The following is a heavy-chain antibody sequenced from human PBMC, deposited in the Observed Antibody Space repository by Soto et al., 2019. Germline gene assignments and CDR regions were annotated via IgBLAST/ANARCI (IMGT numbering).Heavy chain of an antibody. CDR3: ARHGAYCSGRPCPLCY. CDR1: GGSTSSSSYY. V-gene: IGHV4-39*01. J-gene: IGHJ4*02. CDR2: IYYSGST. Sequence: PSETLSLTCTVSGGSTSSSSYYWGWIRQPPGKGLEWIGSIYYSGSTYYNPSLKSRVTISVDTSKNQLSLKLSSVTAADTAVYYCARHGAYCSGRPCPLCYSAQRIMVPVSS. D-gene: IGHD2-21*01.